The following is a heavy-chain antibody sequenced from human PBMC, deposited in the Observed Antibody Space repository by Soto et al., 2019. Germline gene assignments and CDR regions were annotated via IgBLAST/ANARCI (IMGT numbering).Heavy chain of an antibody. CDR3: ARDRFTGNNGFEP. CDR2: TYYRFRWYN. Sequence: SQTLSLTCAISGDRVSSNSVAWNWTRQSPSRGLEWLGRTYYRFRWYNDYAVSVESRITINLDTSNNQFSLHLNSVTPEDSAVYYCARDRFTGNNGFEPWGQGTLVTV. J-gene: IGHJ5*02. CDR1: GDRVSSNSVA. V-gene: IGHV6-1*01. D-gene: IGHD3-16*01.